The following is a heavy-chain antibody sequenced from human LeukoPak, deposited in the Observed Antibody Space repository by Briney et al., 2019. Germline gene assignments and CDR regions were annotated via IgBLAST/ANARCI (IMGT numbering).Heavy chain of an antibody. V-gene: IGHV3-21*01. J-gene: IGHJ4*02. D-gene: IGHD3-10*01. CDR1: GFTFSSYS. CDR3: ATLGTYYYGSGTDY. Sequence: PGVSLRLSCAASGFTFSSYSMNWVRQAPGKGLEWVSSISSSSSYIYYADSVKGRFTISRDNAKNSLYLQMNSLRAEDTAVYYCATLGTYYYGSGTDYWGQGTLVTVSS. CDR2: ISSSSSYI.